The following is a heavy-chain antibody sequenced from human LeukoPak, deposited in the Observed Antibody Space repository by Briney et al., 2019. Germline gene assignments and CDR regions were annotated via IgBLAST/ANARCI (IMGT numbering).Heavy chain of an antibody. Sequence: GGSLRLSCAASRFTFTNYSMNWVRQAPGKGLEWVSSISSLSNCIYYADSVKGRFTISRDNAKNSLYLQMNSLRAEDTALYYCARGGENSGFDYWGQGTLVIVSS. J-gene: IGHJ4*02. CDR1: RFTFTNYS. CDR2: ISSLSNCI. D-gene: IGHD6-19*01. V-gene: IGHV3-21*01. CDR3: ARGGENSGFDY.